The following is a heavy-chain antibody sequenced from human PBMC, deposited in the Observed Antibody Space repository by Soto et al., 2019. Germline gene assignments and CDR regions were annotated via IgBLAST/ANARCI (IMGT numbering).Heavy chain of an antibody. CDR3: ATAMSSPFSNLDY. D-gene: IGHD4-4*01. J-gene: IGHJ4*02. CDR1: GFTFSTYW. CDR2: IKEDGSEE. Sequence: EVQLVQSGGDLVQPGGSLRLSCVASGFTFSTYWMTWVRQAPGMGLEWVAGIKEDGSEEVYVDSVKGRFSISRDNAKTSLYLQLNSLRAEDTAVYYCATAMSSPFSNLDYWGQGSLVTVSS. V-gene: IGHV3-7*01.